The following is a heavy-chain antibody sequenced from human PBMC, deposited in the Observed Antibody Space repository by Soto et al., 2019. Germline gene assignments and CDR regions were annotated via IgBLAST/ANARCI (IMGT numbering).Heavy chain of an antibody. V-gene: IGHV1-69*06. CDR2: TIPAFGTA. J-gene: IGHJ4*02. Sequence: QVHLVQSGAEVKSPGSAVKVSCKVSGAGDTFSNYGLNWMRQAPGQGLEWMGGTIPAFGTANYAQKFQGRVTITADTSSTTAYMELSSLRPDATAVYYCWRHDKTALPPLDSWGQGTLVSFSA. CDR3: WRHDKTALPPLDS. CDR1: GAGDTFSNYG. D-gene: IGHD1-1*01.